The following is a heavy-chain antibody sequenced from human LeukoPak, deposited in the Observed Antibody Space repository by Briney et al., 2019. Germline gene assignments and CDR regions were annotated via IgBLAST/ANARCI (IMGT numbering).Heavy chain of an antibody. J-gene: IGHJ4*02. CDR3: VRNLAVAGTCFDS. CDR2: KKEDGSEK. V-gene: IGHV3-7*03. Sequence: GGSLRLSCAASGFIFTNYFMNWVRQAPGKGLEWVGKKKEDGSEKYYVDSVKGRLTISRDNAESSLYLQMNSLRAEDTAVYYCVRNLAVAGTCFDSWGQGTLVTVSS. D-gene: IGHD6-19*01. CDR1: GFIFTNYF.